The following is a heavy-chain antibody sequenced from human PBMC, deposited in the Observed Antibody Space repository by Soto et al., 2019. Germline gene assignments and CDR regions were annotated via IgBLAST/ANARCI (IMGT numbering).Heavy chain of an antibody. CDR1: GGPFSSYP. V-gene: IGHV1-69*01. Sequence: QVQLVQSGAEVKKPGSSVKVSCKASGGPFSSYPISWVRQAPGQGLEWMGGIIPISGTANYAQKFQGRVTITADESTSTAYMELSSLRSEDTAVYYCARSQGSSTSLEIYYYYYYGMDVWGQGTTVTVSS. J-gene: IGHJ6*02. CDR3: ARSQGSSTSLEIYYYYYYGMDV. CDR2: IIPISGTA. D-gene: IGHD2-2*01.